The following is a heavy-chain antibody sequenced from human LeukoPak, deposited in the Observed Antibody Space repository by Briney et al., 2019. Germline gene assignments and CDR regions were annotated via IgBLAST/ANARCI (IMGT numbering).Heavy chain of an antibody. CDR2: IYYSGST. Sequence: SETLSLTCTVSGGSISSSSYYWGWIRQPPGKGLEWIGTIYYSGSTYYNPSLKSRVTISVDSSKNQFSLKLSSVTAADTAVYYYARHPEVGATDFDYWGQGTLVTVSS. J-gene: IGHJ4*02. V-gene: IGHV4-39*01. CDR3: ARHPEVGATDFDY. CDR1: GGSISSSSYY. D-gene: IGHD1-26*01.